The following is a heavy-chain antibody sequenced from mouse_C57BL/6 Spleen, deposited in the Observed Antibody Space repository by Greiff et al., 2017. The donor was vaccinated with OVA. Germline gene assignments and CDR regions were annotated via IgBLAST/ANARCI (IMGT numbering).Heavy chain of an antibody. Sequence: QVQLKQPGAELVKPGASVKMSCKASGYTFTSYWITWVKQRPGQGLEWIGDIYPGSGSTNYNEKFKSKATLTVDTSSSTAYMQLSSLTSEDSAVYYCANYYGSSWYFDVWGTGTTVTVSS. J-gene: IGHJ1*03. V-gene: IGHV1-55*01. CDR3: ANYYGSSWYFDV. CDR2: IYPGSGST. D-gene: IGHD1-1*01. CDR1: GYTFTSYW.